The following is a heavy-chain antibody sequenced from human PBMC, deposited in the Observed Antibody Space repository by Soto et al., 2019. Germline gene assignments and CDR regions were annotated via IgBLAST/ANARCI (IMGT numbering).Heavy chain of an antibody. V-gene: IGHV1-8*01. CDR1: VYNFPSSN. CDR3: ARAVGIGVTGLDL. CDR2: MNAANGNA. J-gene: IGHJ5*02. Sequence: QERLVQSGAELRGPGASVKISCRASVYNFPSSNVNWVRQASGQGPESLGWMNAANGNAAFAREFQGRVTMTRDLSTDTAYLEPGGLLSGGTAMYYCARAVGIGVTGLDLWGPGTCVPVS. D-gene: IGHD2-21*02.